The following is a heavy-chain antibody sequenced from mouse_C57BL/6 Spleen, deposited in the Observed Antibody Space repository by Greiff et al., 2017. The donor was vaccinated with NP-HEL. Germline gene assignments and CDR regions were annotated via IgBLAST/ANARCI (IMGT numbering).Heavy chain of an antibody. CDR1: GFNIKDDY. CDR3: APPPYGGSYLSWFAY. CDR2: IDPENGDT. V-gene: IGHV14-4*01. D-gene: IGHD1-1*01. Sequence: VQLQQSGAELVRPGASVKLSCTASGFNIKDDYMHWVKQRPEQGLEWIGWIDPENGDTEYASKFQGKATITADTSSNTAYLQLSSLTSEDSAVYYCAPPPYGGSYLSWFAYWGQGTLVTVSA. J-gene: IGHJ3*01.